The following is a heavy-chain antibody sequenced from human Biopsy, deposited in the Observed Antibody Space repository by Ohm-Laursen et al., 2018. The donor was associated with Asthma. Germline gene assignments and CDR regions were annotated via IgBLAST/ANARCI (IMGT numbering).Heavy chain of an antibody. CDR3: ARGYSGSDRIVYYYSGLEV. Sequence: SVKVSCKASGDSFSSYAISWVRQAPGQGLEWMGGLIPVLGTPDHAQMFEGRVTITAGESTSTAYMELSSLSSEDTAVYYCARGYSGSDRIVYYYSGLEVWGQGTTVTVSS. CDR1: GDSFSSYA. V-gene: IGHV1-69*13. D-gene: IGHD5-12*01. J-gene: IGHJ6*02. CDR2: LIPVLGTP.